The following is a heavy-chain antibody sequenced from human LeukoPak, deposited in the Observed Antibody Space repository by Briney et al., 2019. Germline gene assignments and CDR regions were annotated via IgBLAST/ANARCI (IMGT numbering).Heavy chain of an antibody. CDR3: AKGKGAVTTCAFDI. CDR1: GFTFNYYA. J-gene: IGHJ3*02. Sequence: GGSLRLSCAASGFTFNYYAMSWVRQAPGKGLEWVSALSGSGDSTYYADPVKGWFTISRDNSKNTLYLQMNSLRAEDTAVYYCAKGKGAVTTCAFDIWGQGTMVTVSS. D-gene: IGHD4-17*01. CDR2: LSGSGDST. V-gene: IGHV3-23*01.